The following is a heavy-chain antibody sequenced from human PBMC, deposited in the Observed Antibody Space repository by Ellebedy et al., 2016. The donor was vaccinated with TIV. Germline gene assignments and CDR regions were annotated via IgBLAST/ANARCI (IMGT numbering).Heavy chain of an antibody. Sequence: GESLKISCAASGFTFSTYGMHWVRQAPGKGLEWVAFKRFDGRNEYNADSVKGRFIISRDMSKTPLFLQMNRLMAEDTAIYYCTREKTPPPGAVAGTGFDCWGQGTLVIVSS. CDR3: TREKTPPPGAVAGTGFDC. CDR1: GFTFSTYG. V-gene: IGHV3-30*02. D-gene: IGHD6-19*01. CDR2: KRFDGRNE. J-gene: IGHJ4*02.